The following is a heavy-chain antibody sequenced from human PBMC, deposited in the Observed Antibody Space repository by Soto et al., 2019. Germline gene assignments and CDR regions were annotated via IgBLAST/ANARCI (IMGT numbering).Heavy chain of an antibody. Sequence: QVQLQQWGAGLLKPSETLSLTCAVYGGSFSGYYWSWIRQPPGKGLEWIGEINHSGSTNYNPSLKSRVTISVDTSKNQFSLKLSSVTAADTAVYYCARGLAAAGRTENYYFDYWGQGTLVTVSS. CDR2: INHSGST. J-gene: IGHJ4*02. D-gene: IGHD6-13*01. V-gene: IGHV4-34*01. CDR1: GGSFSGYY. CDR3: ARGLAAAGRTENYYFDY.